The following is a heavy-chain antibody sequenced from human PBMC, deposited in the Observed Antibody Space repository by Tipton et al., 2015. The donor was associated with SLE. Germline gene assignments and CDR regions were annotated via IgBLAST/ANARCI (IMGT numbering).Heavy chain of an antibody. J-gene: IGHJ6*02. V-gene: IGHV4-34*01. CDR1: AGSLSDYS. D-gene: IGHD6-13*01. Sequence: TLSLTCAVYAGSLSDYSWSWIRQPPGKGLEWIGEIDHFGNVTYNPSLKGRITMSVDPSKNQVSLRLTSVTAADTAVYYCARENPIAGDGMDVWGQGTTVTVSS. CDR3: ARENPIAGDGMDV. CDR2: IDHFGNV.